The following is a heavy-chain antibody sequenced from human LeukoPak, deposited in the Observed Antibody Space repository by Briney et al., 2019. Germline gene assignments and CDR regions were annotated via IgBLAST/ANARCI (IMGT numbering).Heavy chain of an antibody. Sequence: ASMKVSCKASGYTFTSYYMHWVRQAPGQGLEWMGIIYPSDGSTTYAQDFQGRVTMTRDTSTSTVYMELSSLRSEDTAVYYCARDYKIPQQYCSITSCYLFDYWGQGTPVTVSS. CDR1: GYTFTSYY. J-gene: IGHJ4*02. D-gene: IGHD2-2*01. V-gene: IGHV1-46*01. CDR3: ARDYKIPQQYCSITSCYLFDY. CDR2: IYPSDGST.